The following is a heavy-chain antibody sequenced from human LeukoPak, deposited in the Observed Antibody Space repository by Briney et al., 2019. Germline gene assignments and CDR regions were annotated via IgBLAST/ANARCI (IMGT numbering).Heavy chain of an antibody. D-gene: IGHD3-10*02. CDR2: ISSSGSTI. CDR1: GFSFSRYS. J-gene: IGHJ6*04. CDR3: AELGITMIGGV. Sequence: GGSLRLSCAASGFSFSRYSMNWVRQAPGKGLEWVSYISSSGSTIYYADSVKGRFTISRDNAKNSLYLQMNSLRAEDTAVYYCAELGITMIGGVWGKGTTVTISS. V-gene: IGHV3-48*04.